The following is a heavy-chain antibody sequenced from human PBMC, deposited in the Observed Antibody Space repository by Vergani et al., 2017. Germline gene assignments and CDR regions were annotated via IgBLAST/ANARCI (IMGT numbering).Heavy chain of an antibody. V-gene: IGHV4-59*10. Sequence: QVQLQQWGAGLLKPSETLSLTCAVYGGSFSGYYWSWIRQPAGKGLEWIGRIYTSGSTNYNPSLKSRVTISVDTSKNQFSLKLSSVTAADTAVYYCARGTGYQLLYGFDYWGQGTLVTVSS. D-gene: IGHD2-2*02. J-gene: IGHJ4*02. CDR3: ARGTGYQLLYGFDY. CDR1: GGSFSGYY. CDR2: IYTSGST.